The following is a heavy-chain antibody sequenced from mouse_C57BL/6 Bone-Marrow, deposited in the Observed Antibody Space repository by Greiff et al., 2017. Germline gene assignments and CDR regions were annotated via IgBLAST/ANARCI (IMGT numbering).Heavy chain of an antibody. CDR1: GYSITSGYY. D-gene: IGHD2-2*01. Sequence: DVQLQESGPGLVKPSQSLSLTCSVTGYSITSGYYWNWIRQFPGNKLEWMGYISYDGSNNYNPSLKNRISITRDTSKNQFFLKLNSVTTEDTATYYCARAGGYGPYWYFDVWGTGTTVTVSS. CDR2: ISYDGSN. CDR3: ARAGGYGPYWYFDV. V-gene: IGHV3-6*01. J-gene: IGHJ1*03.